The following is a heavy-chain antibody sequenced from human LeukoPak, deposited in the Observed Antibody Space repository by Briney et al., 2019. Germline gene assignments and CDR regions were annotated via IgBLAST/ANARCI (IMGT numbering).Heavy chain of an antibody. D-gene: IGHD5-12*01. CDR2: FDPEDGET. V-gene: IGHV1-24*01. CDR1: GYILTELS. Sequence: ASVKVSCKVSGYILTELSMHWVRPAPGNGLEWMGGFDPEDGETIYAQQFQGRVTMTEDTSTDTVYMALSSLRSEDTAGYYCATGYGDSGYDRDDACDIWGQGTMVTVSS. J-gene: IGHJ3*02. CDR3: ATGYGDSGYDRDDACDI.